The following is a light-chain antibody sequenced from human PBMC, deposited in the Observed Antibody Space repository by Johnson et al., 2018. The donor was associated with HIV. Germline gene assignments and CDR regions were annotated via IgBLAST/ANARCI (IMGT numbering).Light chain of an antibody. CDR3: GTWDNSLRAGV. CDR1: SSNIGNNY. J-gene: IGLJ1*01. V-gene: IGLV1-51*02. CDR2: ANN. Sequence: QSVLTQPPSVSAAPGQKVTISCSGSSSNIGNNYVSWYQQLPGTAPKLLIYANNKRPSGIPDRFSGSKSGTSATLGITGLQTGDEADYYCGTWDNSLRAGVFGTGTEVTVL.